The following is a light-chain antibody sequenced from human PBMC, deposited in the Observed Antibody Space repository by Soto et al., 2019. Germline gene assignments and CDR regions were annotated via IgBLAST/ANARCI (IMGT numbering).Light chain of an antibody. CDR2: GAS. J-gene: IGKJ1*01. CDR1: QSVSNN. V-gene: IGKV3-20*01. Sequence: EIVMTQSPATLSVSPGERATVSCRASQSVSNNLAWYQQQPGQPPKLLIFGASSRATGIADRFGGSGSGTDFTLTISRLEPEDFAVYYCQQYGSSSWTFGQGTKVDIK. CDR3: QQYGSSSWT.